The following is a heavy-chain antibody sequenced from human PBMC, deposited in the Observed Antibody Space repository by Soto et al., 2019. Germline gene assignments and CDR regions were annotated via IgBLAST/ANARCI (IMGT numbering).Heavy chain of an antibody. CDR2: ISYSGRT. D-gene: IGHD4-17*01. CDR1: GASIITDNYF. V-gene: IGHV4-39*01. J-gene: IGHJ4*02. CDR3: ARRRASDYGGNHHPYYFDR. Sequence: SEPLSLTCTVSGASIITDNYFWVWIRQSPRRGLELIGSISYSGRTYDNPSLQSRVTISIDASKNQFSLKLTSVTTADTAVYYCARRRASDYGGNHHPYYFDRWGQGALVTVSS.